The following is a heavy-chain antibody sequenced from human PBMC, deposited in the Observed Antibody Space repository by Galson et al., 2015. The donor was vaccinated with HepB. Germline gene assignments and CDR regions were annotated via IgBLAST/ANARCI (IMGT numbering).Heavy chain of an antibody. D-gene: IGHD6-19*01. CDR2: FDPEDGET. Sequence: SVKVSCKVSGYTLTELSMHWVRQAPGKGLEWMGGFDPEDGETIYAQKFRGRVTMTEDTSTDTAYMELSSLRSEDTAVYYCTTDQGSSGWHQADNYYYYGMDVWGQGTTVTVSS. J-gene: IGHJ6*02. CDR3: TTDQGSSGWHQADNYYYYGMDV. CDR1: GYTLTELS. V-gene: IGHV1-24*01.